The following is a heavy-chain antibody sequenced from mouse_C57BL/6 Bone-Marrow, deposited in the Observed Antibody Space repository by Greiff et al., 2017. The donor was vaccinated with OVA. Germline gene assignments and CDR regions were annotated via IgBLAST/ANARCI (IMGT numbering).Heavy chain of an antibody. CDR1: GFTFSDYG. Sequence: VHVKQSGGGLVKPGGSLKLSCAASGFTFSDYGMHWVRQAPEKGLEWVAYISSGSSTIYYADTVKGRFTISRDNAKNTLFLQMTSLRSEDTAMYYCARGYDYEGDWFAYWGQGTLVTVSA. V-gene: IGHV5-17*01. CDR3: ARGYDYEGDWFAY. J-gene: IGHJ3*01. D-gene: IGHD2-4*01. CDR2: ISSGSSTI.